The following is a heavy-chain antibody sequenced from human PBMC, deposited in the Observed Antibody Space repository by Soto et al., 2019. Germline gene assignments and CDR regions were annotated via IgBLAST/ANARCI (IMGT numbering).Heavy chain of an antibody. CDR3: ARDRSTILGVVTPIDY. CDR1: GFTFSPYG. V-gene: IGHV3-48*02. CDR2: ISSSGSII. J-gene: IGHJ4*02. Sequence: EVQLVESGGGLAHSGGSLRLSCVASGFTFSPYGMNWVRQAPGKGLEWVSYISSSGSIIYYADSVRVRFTVSRDNAKSTLYLEMDGLRDEDTAVYYCARDRSTILGVVTPIDYWGQGTLVTVSS. D-gene: IGHD3-3*01.